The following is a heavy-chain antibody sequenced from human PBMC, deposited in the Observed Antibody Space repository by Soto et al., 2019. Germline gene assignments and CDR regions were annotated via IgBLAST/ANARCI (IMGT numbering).Heavy chain of an antibody. J-gene: IGHJ5*02. D-gene: IGHD3-10*01. Sequence: GESLKISCAASGFTFSSFGMHWVRQAPGKGLEWVAVIWYDGSNYNYADSVKGRFSISRDNSKNTLYLQMNSLRAEDTAVYYCARMVRGVAQNWFDPWGQGALVTVSS. CDR3: ARMVRGVAQNWFDP. CDR1: GFTFSSFG. V-gene: IGHV3-33*01. CDR2: IWYDGSNY.